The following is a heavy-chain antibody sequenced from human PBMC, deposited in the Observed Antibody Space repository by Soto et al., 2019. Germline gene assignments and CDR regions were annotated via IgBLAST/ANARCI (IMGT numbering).Heavy chain of an antibody. J-gene: IGHJ6*02. CDR3: ASDSRGGRRGGMDV. CDR2: IKQDGSEK. V-gene: IGHV3-7*03. CDR1: GFTFSSYW. Sequence: EVQLVESGGGLVQPGGSLRLSCAASGFTFSSYWMSWVRQAPGKGLEWVANIKQDGSEKYYVDSVKGRFTISRDNAKNSLYLQMNSLRAEDTAVYYCASDSRGGRRGGMDVWGQGTTVTVSS. D-gene: IGHD3-10*01.